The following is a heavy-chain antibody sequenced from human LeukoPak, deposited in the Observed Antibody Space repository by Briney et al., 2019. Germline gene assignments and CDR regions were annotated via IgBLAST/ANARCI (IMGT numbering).Heavy chain of an antibody. J-gene: IGHJ3*02. CDR1: GGSFNGYY. D-gene: IGHD6-19*01. CDR2: INHSGST. CDR3: ARHSERWLGAFDI. Sequence: SETLSLNCAVYGGSFNGYYWSWIRQPPGKGLEWIGEINHSGSTNYNPSLKSRVTISVDTSKNQFSLKLSSVTAADTAVYYCARHSERWLGAFDIWGQGTMVTVSS. V-gene: IGHV4-34*01.